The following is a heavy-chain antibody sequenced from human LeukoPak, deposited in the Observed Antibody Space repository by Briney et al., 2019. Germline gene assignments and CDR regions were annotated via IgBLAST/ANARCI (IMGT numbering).Heavy chain of an antibody. Sequence: PGGSLRLSCAASGFTFGAFAITWIRQAPGKAPEWISSITGGGNSVFYADSVKGRFTFSRDNSRNTLYLQMDSLRAEDTAVYYGAKGAGAGKVDWFDPWGQGTQVTVSS. CDR3: AKGAGAGKVDWFDP. J-gene: IGHJ5*02. D-gene: IGHD6-13*01. V-gene: IGHV3-23*01. CDR2: ITGGGNSV. CDR1: GFTFGAFA.